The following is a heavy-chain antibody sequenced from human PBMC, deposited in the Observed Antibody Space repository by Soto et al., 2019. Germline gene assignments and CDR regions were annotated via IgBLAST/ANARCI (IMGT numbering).Heavy chain of an antibody. V-gene: IGHV4-39*01. CDR1: GGSISSSSYY. CDR3: ARPRADGPGIAAAGHYYFYYMDV. CDR2: IYYSGST. D-gene: IGHD6-13*01. Sequence: PSETLSLTCTVSGGSISSSSYYWGWIRQPPGKGLEWIGSIYYSGSTYYNPSLKSRVTISVDTSKNQFSLKLSSVTAADAAVYYCARPRADGPGIAAAGHYYFYYMDVWGKGTTVTVSS. J-gene: IGHJ6*03.